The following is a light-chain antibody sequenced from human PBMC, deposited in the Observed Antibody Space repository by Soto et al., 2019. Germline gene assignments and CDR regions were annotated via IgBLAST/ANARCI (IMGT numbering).Light chain of an antibody. CDR2: EVN. J-gene: IGLJ3*02. CDR3: SSYADSNTLV. V-gene: IGLV2-8*01. Sequence: QSALTQPPSASGSPGQSVTISCTGTSSDVGGFNYVSWYQQHPGKAPKLMIYEVNKRPSGVPDRFSGSKSGNTASLTVSGLQAEDEAEYFCSSYADSNTLVFGGGTKLTVL. CDR1: SSDVGGFNY.